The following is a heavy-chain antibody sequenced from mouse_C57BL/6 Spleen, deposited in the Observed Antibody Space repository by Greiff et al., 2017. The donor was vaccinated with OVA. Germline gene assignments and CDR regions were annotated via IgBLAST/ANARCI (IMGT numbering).Heavy chain of an antibody. D-gene: IGHD1-1*01. CDR2: ISGGGGNT. J-gene: IGHJ4*01. CDR1: GFTFSSYT. V-gene: IGHV5-9*01. CDR3: ARSYGSSDAMDY. Sequence: EVNVVESGGGLVKPGGSLKLSCAASGFTFSSYTMSWVRQTPEKRLEWVATISGGGGNTYYPDSVKGRFTISRDNAKNTLYLQMSSLRSEDTALYYCARSYGSSDAMDYWGQGTSVTVSS.